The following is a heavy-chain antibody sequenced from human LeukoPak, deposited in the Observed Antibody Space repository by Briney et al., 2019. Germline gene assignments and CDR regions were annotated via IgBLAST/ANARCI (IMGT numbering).Heavy chain of an antibody. J-gene: IGHJ5*02. Sequence: GGSLRLSCAASGFTFSSYAMSWVRQAPGKGLEWVSAISGSGGSTYYADSVKGRFTISRDNSKNTLYLQMNSLRAEDTAVYYCASNPYSNYDGNWSDPWGQGTLVTVSS. CDR2: ISGSGGST. CDR1: GFTFSSYA. D-gene: IGHD4-11*01. CDR3: ASNPYSNYDGNWSDP. V-gene: IGHV3-23*01.